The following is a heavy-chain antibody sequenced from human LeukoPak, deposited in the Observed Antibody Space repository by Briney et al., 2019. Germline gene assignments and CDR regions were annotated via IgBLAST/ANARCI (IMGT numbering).Heavy chain of an antibody. CDR3: AKDYFSGGWYYFDS. V-gene: IGHV3-23*01. D-gene: IGHD6-19*01. CDR2: ISDNGGST. CDR1: GFSLNTYA. J-gene: IGHJ4*02. Sequence: GGSLRLSCAASGFSLNTYAMSWVRQAPGKGLEWVSGISDNGGSTYYTDSVKGRFTISRDNSKNTLYLQMNSLRAEDTAIYYCAKDYFSGGWYYFDSWGQGTLVTVSS.